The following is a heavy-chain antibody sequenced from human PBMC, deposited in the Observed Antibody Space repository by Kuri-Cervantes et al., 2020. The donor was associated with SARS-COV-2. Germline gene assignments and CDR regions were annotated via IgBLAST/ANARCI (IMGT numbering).Heavy chain of an antibody. V-gene: IGHV1-2*02. D-gene: IGHD6-13*01. CDR1: GYTFTGYY. CDR2: INPNSGGT. Sequence: ASVKVSCKASGYTFTGYYMHWVRQAPGQGLEWMGWINPNSGGTNYAQKFQGRVTITADESTSTAYMELSSLRSEDTAVYYCARDGSAAAGTLDYWGQGTLVTVSS. J-gene: IGHJ4*02. CDR3: ARDGSAAAGTLDY.